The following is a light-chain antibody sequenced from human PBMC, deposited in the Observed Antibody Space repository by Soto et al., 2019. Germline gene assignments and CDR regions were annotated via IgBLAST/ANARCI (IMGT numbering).Light chain of an antibody. Sequence: IVLTHSPCTLSLSPLERATLSCRASQTISNTFLSWYQQRPGQAPRLLIYGASGRAAGIPDRFSGSGSGTDFTLSISRLEPEYFAVYYCQQYGVSPTFGGGTKVDIK. CDR3: QQYGVSPT. V-gene: IGKV3-20*01. J-gene: IGKJ4*01. CDR1: QTISNTF. CDR2: GAS.